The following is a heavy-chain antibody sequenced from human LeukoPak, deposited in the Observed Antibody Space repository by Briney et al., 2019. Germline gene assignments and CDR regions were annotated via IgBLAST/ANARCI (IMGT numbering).Heavy chain of an antibody. Sequence: ASVKVSRKASGYTFTSYDINWVRQATGQGLEWMGWMNPDSGNTGYAQKFQGRVTMTRNTSISTAYMELSSLRSEDTAVYYCARDPPMVRGVRGYFDYWGQGTLVTVSS. D-gene: IGHD3-10*01. V-gene: IGHV1-8*01. CDR3: ARDPPMVRGVRGYFDY. J-gene: IGHJ4*02. CDR2: MNPDSGNT. CDR1: GYTFTSYD.